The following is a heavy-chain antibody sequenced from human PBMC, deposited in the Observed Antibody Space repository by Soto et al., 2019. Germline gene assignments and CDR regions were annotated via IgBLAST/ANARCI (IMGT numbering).Heavy chain of an antibody. CDR3: AKDRYSSGWYINSADAFDI. CDR2: IYTRGTT. V-gene: IGHV3-53*01. Sequence: GGSLRLSCSASGFSVNNNYMTWVRQAPGRRPEWVAVIYTRGTTHYADFATGRFTFSRDNSKNTLYLQMDSLRPEDTAVYYCAKDRYSSGWYINSADAFDIWGQGTMVTVSS. D-gene: IGHD6-19*01. CDR1: GFSVNNNY. J-gene: IGHJ3*02.